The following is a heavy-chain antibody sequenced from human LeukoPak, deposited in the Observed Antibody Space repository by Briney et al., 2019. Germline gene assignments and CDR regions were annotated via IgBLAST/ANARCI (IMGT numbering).Heavy chain of an antibody. V-gene: IGHV1-24*01. CDR2: YDPEDDER. CDR3: STETAGNY. CDR1: GHTLRDLS. J-gene: IGHJ4*02. Sequence: ASVKLSCKAFGHTLRDLSIHWVRQAPGKGLEWMAGYDPEDDERIYSEKFLGRVTLTEDTSTDTAYMELTSLRSDDTAVYYCSTETAGNYWGQGTLVTVSS. D-gene: IGHD3-10*01.